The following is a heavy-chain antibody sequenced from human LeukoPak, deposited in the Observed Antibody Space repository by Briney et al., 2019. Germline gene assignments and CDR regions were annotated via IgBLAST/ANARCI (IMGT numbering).Heavy chain of an antibody. Sequence: SETLSLTCTVSGGSISSSFYYWGWVRQPPGKGLEWIASIFYSGSTYHNSSLRSRVTISVDTSKNEFSLKLTSVTAADTAVYYCARHARYCSSNSCHGPDAFDLWGQGTMVTVSS. CDR3: ARHARYCSSNSCHGPDAFDL. V-gene: IGHV4-39*01. CDR1: GGSISSSFYY. D-gene: IGHD2-2*01. J-gene: IGHJ3*01. CDR2: IFYSGST.